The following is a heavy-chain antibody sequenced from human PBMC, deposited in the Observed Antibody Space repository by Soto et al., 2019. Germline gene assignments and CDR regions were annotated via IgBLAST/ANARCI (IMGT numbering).Heavy chain of an antibody. V-gene: IGHV4-59*08. CDR3: ARSIAVAGTDY. CDR2: IYYGGST. D-gene: IGHD6-19*01. J-gene: IGHJ4*02. Sequence: SETLSLTCTVSGGSISSYYWSWIRQPPGKGLEWIGYIYYGGSTNYSPSLKSRVTISVDTSKNQFSLKLSSVTAADTAVYYCARSIAVAGTDYWGQGPLVTVSS. CDR1: GGSISSYY.